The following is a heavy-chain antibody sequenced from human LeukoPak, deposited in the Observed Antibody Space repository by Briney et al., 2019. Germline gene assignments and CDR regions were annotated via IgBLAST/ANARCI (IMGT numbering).Heavy chain of an antibody. CDR2: ISSSSSYI. Sequence: GGSLRLSCAASGFTFSSYSMNWVRQAPGKGLEWVSSISSSSSYIYYADSVKGRFTISRDNAKNSLYLQMNSLRAEDTAVYYCARDDIRNYYYYGMDAWGQGTTVTVSS. J-gene: IGHJ6*02. CDR3: ARDDIRNYYYYGMDA. D-gene: IGHD5-12*01. CDR1: GFTFSSYS. V-gene: IGHV3-21*01.